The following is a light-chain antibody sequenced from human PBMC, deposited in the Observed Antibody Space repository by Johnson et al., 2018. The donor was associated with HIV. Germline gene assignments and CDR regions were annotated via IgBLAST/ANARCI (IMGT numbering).Light chain of an antibody. CDR3: GTGDSSLSAYV. V-gene: IGLV1-51*01. J-gene: IGLJ1*01. CDR2: DNN. CDR1: SSNIGRNY. Sequence: QSVLTQSPSVSAAPGQKVTISCSGSSSNIGRNYVSWYQQLPGTAPKLLIFDNNKRPSGIPDRFSASKSGTSATLGITGLQTGDEADYYGGTGDSSLSAYVFGTGTKVTVL.